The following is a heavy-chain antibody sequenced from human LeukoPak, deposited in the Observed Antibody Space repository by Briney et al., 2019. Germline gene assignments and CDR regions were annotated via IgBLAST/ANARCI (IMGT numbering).Heavy chain of an antibody. CDR3: ARVNYGDYLPSFDY. CDR1: GFTFSSYS. CDR2: ISISSSII. J-gene: IGHJ4*02. V-gene: IGHV3-48*01. D-gene: IGHD4-17*01. Sequence: GGSLRLSCAASGFTFSSYSMNWVRQAPGKGLEWVSYISISSSIIYYADSVKDRFTISRDNAKNSLYLQMNSLRAEDTAVYYCARVNYGDYLPSFDYWGQGTLVTVSS.